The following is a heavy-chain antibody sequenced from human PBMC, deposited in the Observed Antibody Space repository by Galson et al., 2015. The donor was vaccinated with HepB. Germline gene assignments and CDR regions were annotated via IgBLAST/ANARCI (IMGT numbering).Heavy chain of an antibody. D-gene: IGHD3-22*01. V-gene: IGHV1-18*01. CDR3: ARKGFYCDPKYWYFDL. J-gene: IGHJ2*01. CDR1: GYTFTSYG. Sequence: SVKVSCKASGYTFTSYGISWVRQAPGQGLEWMGWISAYNGNTNYAQKLQGRVTMTTDTSTSTAYMELRSLRSDDTAVYYCARKGFYCDPKYWYFDLWGRGTLVTVSS. CDR2: ISAYNGNT.